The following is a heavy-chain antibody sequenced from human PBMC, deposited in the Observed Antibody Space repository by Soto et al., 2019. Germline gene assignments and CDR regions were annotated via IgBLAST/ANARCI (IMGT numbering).Heavy chain of an antibody. V-gene: IGHV3-30*15. Sequence: QVQLVESGGAGVHLGGSLRLSGVAFGFILGTIAMNWAPRTPGKGLEWVAFMSYDGSDTFYADSVKGRFTISRDNSKNTLFLHMSNLRAEDTAMYYCTIVRVADSALDHWGQGTLVTVSS. CDR3: TIVRVADSALDH. D-gene: IGHD3-10*02. CDR2: MSYDGSDT. CDR1: GFILGTIA. J-gene: IGHJ4*02.